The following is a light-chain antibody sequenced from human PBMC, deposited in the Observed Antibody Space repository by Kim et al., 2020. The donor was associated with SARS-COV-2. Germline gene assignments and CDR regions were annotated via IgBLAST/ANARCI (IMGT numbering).Light chain of an antibody. CDR1: QTINNR. Sequence: SPGKRATPSCRASQTINNRLGWNQQKPGQAARLLSYDATTRATGIPARFIGSGSETDFTLTINSLQSEDFAVYYCQQSNDWPPLTFGQGTKVDIK. J-gene: IGKJ1*01. CDR2: DAT. CDR3: QQSNDWPPLT. V-gene: IGKV3-15*01.